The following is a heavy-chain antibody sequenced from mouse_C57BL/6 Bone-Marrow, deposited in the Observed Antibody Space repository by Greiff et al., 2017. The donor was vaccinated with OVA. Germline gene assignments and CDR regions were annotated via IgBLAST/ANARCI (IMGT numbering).Heavy chain of an antibody. CDR2: ISDGGSYT. V-gene: IGHV5-4*01. CDR1: GFTFSSYA. Sequence: EVKLVESGGGLVKPGGSLKLSCAASGFTFSSYAMSWVRQTPEKRLEWVATISDGGSYTYYPDNVKGRFTISRDNAKNNLYLQMSHLKSDDTAMYYCTRDAPMGYFDYWGQGTTLTVSS. CDR3: TRDAPMGYFDY. J-gene: IGHJ2*01.